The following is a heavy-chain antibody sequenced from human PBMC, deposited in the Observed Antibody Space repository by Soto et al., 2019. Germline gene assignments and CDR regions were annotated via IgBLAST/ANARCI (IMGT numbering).Heavy chain of an antibody. CDR3: AKDHGGDYGDSGEYFQH. J-gene: IGHJ1*01. Sequence: EVQLWESGGGLVQPGGSLRLSCAASGFTFSSYAMSWVRQAPGKGLEWVSAISGSGGSTYYADSVKGRFTISRDNSKNTLYLQMNSLRAEDTAVYYCAKDHGGDYGDSGEYFQHWGQGTLVTVSS. V-gene: IGHV3-23*01. D-gene: IGHD4-17*01. CDR2: ISGSGGST. CDR1: GFTFSSYA.